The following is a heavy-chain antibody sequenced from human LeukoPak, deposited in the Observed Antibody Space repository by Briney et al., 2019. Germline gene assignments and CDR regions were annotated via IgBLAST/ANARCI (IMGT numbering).Heavy chain of an antibody. V-gene: IGHV1-58*02. CDR1: GFTFTSSA. J-gene: IGHJ2*01. CDR2: IVVGSGNT. CDR3: AAELVIAARDLDFDL. D-gene: IGHD6-25*01. Sequence: SVKVPCKASGFTFTSSAMQWVRQARGQRLEWIGWIVVGSGNTNYAQKFQERVTITRDMSTSTAYMELSSLRSEDTAVYYCAAELVIAARDLDFDLWGRGTLVTVSS.